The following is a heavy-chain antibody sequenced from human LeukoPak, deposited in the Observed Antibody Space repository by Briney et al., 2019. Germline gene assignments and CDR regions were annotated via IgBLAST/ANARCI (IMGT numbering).Heavy chain of an antibody. J-gene: IGHJ4*02. CDR3: ARVYRATLDY. CDR1: GGSFSGYY. CDR2: INHSGST. D-gene: IGHD5-12*01. Sequence: PSETLSLTCAVYGGSFSGYYWSWIRQPPGKGLEWIGEINHSGSTNYNPSLKSRVTISVDTSKNQLSLKLSSVTAADTAVYYCARVYRATLDYWGQGTLVTVSS. V-gene: IGHV4-34*01.